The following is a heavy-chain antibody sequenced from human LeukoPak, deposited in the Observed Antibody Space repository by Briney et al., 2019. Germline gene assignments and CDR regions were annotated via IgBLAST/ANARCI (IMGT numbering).Heavy chain of an antibody. D-gene: IGHD6-6*01. CDR2: IYYTGST. V-gene: IGHV4-39*07. Sequence: SETLSLTCSVSGGSIDSTNYYWDWIRQPPGKRLEWIATIYYTGSTYYNPSLKSRVTISVDTSKNQFSLKLSSVTAADTAVYYCARVIEYSSSRYYFDYWGQGTLVTVSS. J-gene: IGHJ4*02. CDR3: ARVIEYSSSRYYFDY. CDR1: GGSIDSTNYY.